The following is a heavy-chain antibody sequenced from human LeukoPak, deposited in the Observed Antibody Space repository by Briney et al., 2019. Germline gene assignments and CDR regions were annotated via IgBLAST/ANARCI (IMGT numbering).Heavy chain of an antibody. Sequence: RTGGSLRLSCAASGFTFSSYAMSWVRQAPGKGLEWVSTVSGSGISTYYADSVKGRFTISRDNSENTLYLQMNSLRAEGAAVYYCARESYYDSSVPAHFDYWGQGTLVTVSS. J-gene: IGHJ4*02. CDR3: ARESYYDSSVPAHFDY. CDR2: VSGSGIST. V-gene: IGHV3-23*01. CDR1: GFTFSSYA. D-gene: IGHD3-22*01.